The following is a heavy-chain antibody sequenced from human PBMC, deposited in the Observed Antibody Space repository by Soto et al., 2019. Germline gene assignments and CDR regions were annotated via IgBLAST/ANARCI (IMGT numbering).Heavy chain of an antibody. J-gene: IGHJ6*03. Sequence: GGSLRLSCAASGFTFSDYYMSWIRQAPGKGLEWVSYISSSGKTMYYADSVKGRFTISRDNAKSSLYLQMNSLRADDTAVYYCARPITPAMRPNYYYYIDVWGKGTTVTVSS. D-gene: IGHD2-2*01. CDR2: ISSSGKTM. CDR3: ARPITPAMRPNYYYYIDV. V-gene: IGHV3-11*01. CDR1: GFTFSDYY.